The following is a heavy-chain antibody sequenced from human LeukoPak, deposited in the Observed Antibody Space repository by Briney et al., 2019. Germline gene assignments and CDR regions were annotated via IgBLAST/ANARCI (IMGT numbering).Heavy chain of an antibody. CDR1: GGSISSSSYY. V-gene: IGHV4-39*07. J-gene: IGHJ5*02. CDR2: INHSGST. CDR3: ARAGRVRAAIRGWFDP. D-gene: IGHD2-2*02. Sequence: KPSETLSLTCTVSGGSISSSSYYWGWIRQPPGKGLEWIGEINHSGSTNYNPSLKSRVTISVDTSKNQFSLKLSSVTAADTAVYYCARAGRVRAAIRGWFDPWGQGTLVTVSS.